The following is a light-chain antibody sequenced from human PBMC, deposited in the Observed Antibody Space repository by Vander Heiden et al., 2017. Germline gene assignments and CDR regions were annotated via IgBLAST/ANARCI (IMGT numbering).Light chain of an antibody. CDR2: ATS. J-gene: IGKJ1*01. CDR1: QSIRSY. V-gene: IGKV1-39*01. Sequence: DIQLTPSPSSLSASVGDRVTITCRASQSIRSYLNWYQQKPGKAPKFLIYATSSLQSGVPSRFSGSGSGTDFTLTISRLQPEDFATYYCQQSHSTPWTFGQGTKVEIK. CDR3: QQSHSTPWT.